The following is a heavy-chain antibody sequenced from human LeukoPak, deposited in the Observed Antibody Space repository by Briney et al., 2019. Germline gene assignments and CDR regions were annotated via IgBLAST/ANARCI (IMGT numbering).Heavy chain of an antibody. Sequence: PGGSLRLSCAASGFTFSSYGMHWVRQAPGKGLEWVAVIWYDGSNKYYADSVKGRFTISRDNSKNTLYLQMNSLRAEDTAVYYCATITHYDSSGYYSRYFQPWGQGTLVTVSS. V-gene: IGHV3-33*01. CDR1: GFTFSSYG. D-gene: IGHD3-22*01. CDR3: ATITHYDSSGYYSRYFQP. CDR2: IWYDGSNK. J-gene: IGHJ1*01.